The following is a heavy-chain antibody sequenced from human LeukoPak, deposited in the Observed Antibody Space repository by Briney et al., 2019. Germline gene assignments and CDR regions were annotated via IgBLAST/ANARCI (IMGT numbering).Heavy chain of an antibody. D-gene: IGHD1-14*01. V-gene: IGHV3-21*01. CDR2: ISSSSSYI. J-gene: IGHJ6*03. Sequence: GGSLRLSRAASGFTFSSYSMNWVRQAPGKGLEWVSFISSSSSYIYYADSVKGRFTISRDNAKNSLYLQMNSLRAEDTAVYYCARDKAGTTPYYYYCMDVWGKGTTVTVSS. CDR3: ARDKAGTTPYYYYCMDV. CDR1: GFTFSSYS.